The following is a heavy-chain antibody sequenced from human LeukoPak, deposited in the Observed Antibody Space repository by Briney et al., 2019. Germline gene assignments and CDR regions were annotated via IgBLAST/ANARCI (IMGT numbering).Heavy chain of an antibody. J-gene: IGHJ4*02. CDR1: GGTFSSYA. CDR3: ARGGPSPYCSSTSCRPLDY. D-gene: IGHD2-2*01. Sequence: SVKVSCKASGGTFSSYAISWVRQAPGQGLEWMGGIIPIFGTANYAQKFQGRVTITTDESTSTAYMELSSLRSEDTAVYYCARGGPSPYCSSTSCRPLDYWGQGTLVTVSS. V-gene: IGHV1-69*05. CDR2: IIPIFGTA.